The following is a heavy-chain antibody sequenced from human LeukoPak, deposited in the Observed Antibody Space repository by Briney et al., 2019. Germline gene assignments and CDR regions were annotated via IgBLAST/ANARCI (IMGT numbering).Heavy chain of an antibody. CDR2: IYYSGST. CDR1: GVSISGNY. D-gene: IGHD6-13*01. Sequence: SETLSLTCTVSGVSISGNYWSWIRQPPGKGLEWIGYIYYSGSTNYNPSLKSRVTISVDTSKNQFSLKLSSVTAADTAVYYCARGGLAAHIYWGQGTLVTVSS. J-gene: IGHJ4*02. V-gene: IGHV4-59*12. CDR3: ARGGLAAHIY.